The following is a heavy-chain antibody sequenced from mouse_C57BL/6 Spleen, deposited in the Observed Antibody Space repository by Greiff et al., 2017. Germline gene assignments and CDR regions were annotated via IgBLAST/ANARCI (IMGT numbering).Heavy chain of an antibody. CDR3: ARHCTTVVAKGYFDV. D-gene: IGHD1-1*01. CDR2: ISSGGSYT. J-gene: IGHJ1*03. V-gene: IGHV5-6*01. Sequence: EVKLMESGGDLVKPGGSLKLSCAASGFTFSSYGMSWVRQTPDKRLEWVATISSGGSYTYYPDSVKGRFTISRDNAKNTLYLQMSSLKSEDTAMYYCARHCTTVVAKGYFDVWGTGTTVTVSS. CDR1: GFTFSSYG.